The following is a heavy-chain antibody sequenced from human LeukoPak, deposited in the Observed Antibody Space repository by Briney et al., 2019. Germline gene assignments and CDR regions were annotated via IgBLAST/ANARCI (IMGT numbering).Heavy chain of an antibody. V-gene: IGHV3-11*04. J-gene: IGHJ4*02. CDR3: ARVSGGYYYDSSGYHYVY. Sequence: PGGSLSLPCAASGFSFSDTYMSWIRQAPGKGLEWIAYIATGGYTLDYADSVRGRFTISRDNAKNSLYLQMNSLRAEDTAVYYCARVSGGYYYDSSGYHYVYWGQGTLVTVSS. CDR2: IATGGYTL. D-gene: IGHD3-22*01. CDR1: GFSFSDTY.